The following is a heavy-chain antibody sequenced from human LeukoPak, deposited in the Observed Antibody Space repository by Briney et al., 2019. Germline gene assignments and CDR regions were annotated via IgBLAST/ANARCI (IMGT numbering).Heavy chain of an antibody. V-gene: IGHV5-10-1*01. D-gene: IGHD3-22*01. CDR3: VRKFYASSGYYYSDTYYFDY. J-gene: IGHJ4*02. Sequence: GESLKISCKGLGYNFANYWINWVRQMPGKGLEWMGSIDPSDSYTKYSPSFQGHVTISSDKSISTAYLQWITLEASDTAMYHCVRKFYASSGYYYSDTYYFDYWGQGTTVTVSS. CDR2: IDPSDSYT. CDR1: GYNFANYW.